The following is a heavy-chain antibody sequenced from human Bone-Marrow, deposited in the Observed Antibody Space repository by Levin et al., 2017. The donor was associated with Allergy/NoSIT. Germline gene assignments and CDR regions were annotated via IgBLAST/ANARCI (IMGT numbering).Heavy chain of an antibody. CDR3: ARDTGYGNNYYFDL. V-gene: IGHV4-4*07. CDR1: DRSMNNYY. Sequence: SETLSLTCTVSDRSMNNYYWSWIRQPAGKGLEWIGRIFLTGSTDYNPSLKSRVTMSIDTSKKQFSLKLSSVTAADTAVYFWARDTGYGNNYYFDLWGRGTLVSVSS. J-gene: IGHJ2*01. CDR2: IFLTGST. D-gene: IGHD4-11*01.